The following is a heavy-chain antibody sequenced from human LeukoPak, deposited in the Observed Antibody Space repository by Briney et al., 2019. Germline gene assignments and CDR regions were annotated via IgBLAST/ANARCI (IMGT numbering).Heavy chain of an antibody. CDR1: GYTFTGYY. Sequence: GASVKVSCKASGYTFTGYYMHWVRQAPGQGLEWMGWINPNSGGTNYAQKFQGRVTMTRDTSISTAYMELSRPRSDDTAVYYCARGDSSGYPYYFDYWGQGTLVTVTS. J-gene: IGHJ4*02. CDR3: ARGDSSGYPYYFDY. CDR2: INPNSGGT. D-gene: IGHD3-22*01. V-gene: IGHV1-2*02.